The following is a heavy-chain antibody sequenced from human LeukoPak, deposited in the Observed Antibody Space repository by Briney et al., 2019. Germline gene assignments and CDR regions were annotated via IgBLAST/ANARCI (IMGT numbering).Heavy chain of an antibody. V-gene: IGHV1-2*02. J-gene: IGHJ4*02. CDR3: ASTDLPRGGSSWFIDY. CDR1: GYTFTGYY. Sequence: ASVKVSCKASGYTFTGYYMHWVRQAPGQGLEWVGWINPNSGGTNHAQKFQGRVTMTRDTSISTAYMELSRLRSDDTAVYYCASTDLPRGGSSWFIDYWGKGTLVTVPS. CDR2: INPNSGGT. D-gene: IGHD6-13*01.